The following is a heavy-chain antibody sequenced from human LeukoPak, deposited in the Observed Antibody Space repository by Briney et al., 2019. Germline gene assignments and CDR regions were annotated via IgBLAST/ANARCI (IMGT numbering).Heavy chain of an antibody. CDR1: GFTFSYYN. V-gene: IGHV3-48*02. CDR3: ARGYLSRDGYNFSFFDY. Sequence: PGGSPRLSCAASGFTFSYYNMNWVRQAPGKGLEWVSYISSSSSTIYYADSVKGRFTISRDNAKNSLYLQMNSLRDEDTAVYYCARGYLSRDGYNFSFFDYWGQGTLVTVSS. CDR2: ISSSSSTI. D-gene: IGHD5-24*01. J-gene: IGHJ4*02.